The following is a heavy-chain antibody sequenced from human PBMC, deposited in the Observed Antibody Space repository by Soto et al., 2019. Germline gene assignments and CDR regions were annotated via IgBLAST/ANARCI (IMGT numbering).Heavy chain of an antibody. CDR1: GYTFTSYG. CDR2: INAGNGNT. V-gene: IGHV1-18*03. D-gene: IGHD2-2*01. CDR3: ARALSYYYYGMDV. J-gene: IGHJ6*02. Sequence: GASVKVSCKASGYTFTSYGISWVRQAPGQGLEWMGWINAGNGNTKYSQKFQGRVTITRDTSANTAYMELSSLRAEDMAVYYCARALSYYYYGMDVWGQGTTVTVSS.